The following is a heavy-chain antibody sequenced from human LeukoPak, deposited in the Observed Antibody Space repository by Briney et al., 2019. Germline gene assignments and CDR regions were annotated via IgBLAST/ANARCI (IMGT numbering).Heavy chain of an antibody. J-gene: IGHJ4*02. CDR3: TLVYYGSGSLDY. V-gene: IGHV3-73*01. CDR1: GFTFSGSA. Sequence: PGGSLRLSCAASGFTFSGSAMHWVRQASGKGLEWVGRIRSKANSYATAYAASVKGRFTISRDDSKSTAYLQMNSLKTEDTAVYYCTLVYYGSGSLDYWGQGTLVTVSS. CDR2: IRSKANSYAT. D-gene: IGHD3-10*01.